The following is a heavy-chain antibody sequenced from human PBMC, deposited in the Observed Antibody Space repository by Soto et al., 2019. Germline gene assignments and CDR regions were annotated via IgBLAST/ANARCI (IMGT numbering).Heavy chain of an antibody. CDR1: GFTFGSYA. CDR3: ARDPGSSRWYLSFDY. Sequence: GGSLRLSCAASGFTFGSYAMSWVRQAPGKGLEWVSFISTSGGTTYYADSVKGRFTISRDNSMNTLYLQLNSLRAEDTAVYYCARDPGSSRWYLSFDYWGQGTLVTVSS. V-gene: IGHV3-23*01. J-gene: IGHJ4*02. D-gene: IGHD6-19*01. CDR2: ISTSGGTT.